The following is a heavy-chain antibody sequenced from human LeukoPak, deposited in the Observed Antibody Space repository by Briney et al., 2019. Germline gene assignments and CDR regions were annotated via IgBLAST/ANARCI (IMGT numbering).Heavy chain of an antibody. V-gene: IGHV3-23*01. J-gene: IGHJ6*02. CDR3: AKAEYSSNYGMDV. CDR2: ISGSGGST. CDR1: GFTFSSYA. Sequence: GGSLRLSCAASGFTFSSYAMSWVRQAPGKGLEWVSAISGSGGSTYYADSVKGRFTISRDNSKNTRYLQMNSLRAEDTAVYYCAKAEYSSNYGMDVWGQGTTVTVSS. D-gene: IGHD6-6*01.